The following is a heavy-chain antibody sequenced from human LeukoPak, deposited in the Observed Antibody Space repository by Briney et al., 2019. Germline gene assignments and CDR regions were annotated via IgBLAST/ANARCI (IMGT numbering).Heavy chain of an antibody. J-gene: IGHJ4*02. D-gene: IGHD3-22*01. Sequence: DSVKVSCKASGYIFTGYYMHWVRQAPGQGLEWMGWIKPNSSGINYAQKFQGRVTMTRDTSISTAYMDLSRLASDDTAVYYWARVAIVMKLVGFDYWGQGTLVTVSS. CDR1: GYIFTGYY. CDR3: ARVAIVMKLVGFDY. CDR2: IKPNSSGI. V-gene: IGHV1-2*02.